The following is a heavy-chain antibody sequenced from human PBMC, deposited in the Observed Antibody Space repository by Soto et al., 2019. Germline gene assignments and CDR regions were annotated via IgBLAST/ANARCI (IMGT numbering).Heavy chain of an antibody. CDR2: ISGSGGST. V-gene: IGHV3-23*01. CDR3: AKEKEVVVLNWFDP. J-gene: IGHJ5*02. Sequence: GSXRLSCAASGFTFSSYAMSSVRQAPGKVLEWVSAISGSGGSTYYADSVKGRFTIPRKNPKNTLYLQMNTLRVEDTPVYYCAKEKEVVVLNWFDPWGQGTLVTVSS. D-gene: IGHD3-22*01. CDR1: GFTFSSYA.